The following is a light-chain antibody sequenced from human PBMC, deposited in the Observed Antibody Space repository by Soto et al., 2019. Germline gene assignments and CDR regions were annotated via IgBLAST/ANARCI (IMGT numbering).Light chain of an antibody. CDR1: QDINKY. Sequence: DIHMTQSPSSLSASVGDRVTITCQASQDINKYLNWYQQKPGKAPKLLIYDASNLETGVPSRFSGSGSGTDFTLTISSLQPEDFATYFCQQANSFPITFGQGTRLEIK. CDR2: DAS. J-gene: IGKJ5*01. V-gene: IGKV1-33*01. CDR3: QQANSFPIT.